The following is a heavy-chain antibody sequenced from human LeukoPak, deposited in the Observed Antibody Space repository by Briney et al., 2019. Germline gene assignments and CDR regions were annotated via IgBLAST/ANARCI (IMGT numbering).Heavy chain of an antibody. CDR1: GGAISSGGYY. D-gene: IGHD3-16*01. CDR2: IYWTGST. J-gene: IGHJ5*02. CDR3: ARLLRGGYNWFDP. V-gene: IGHV4-39*01. Sequence: PSETLSLTCIVSGGAISSGGYYWAWIRQPPGKALEWIGSIYWTGSTYYNSSLKSRVTMSVDTSNQQFSLTLSSVTAADTAVYYCARLLRGGYNWFDPWGQGTLVTVSS.